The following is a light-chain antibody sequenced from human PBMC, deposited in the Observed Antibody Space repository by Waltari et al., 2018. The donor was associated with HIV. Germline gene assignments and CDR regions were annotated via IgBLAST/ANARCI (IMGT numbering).Light chain of an antibody. V-gene: IGKV2-28*01. Sequence: DIVMTQFPLSLPVTPGEPASISCRSSESPLHSDGNNYLEWYVQKPGQSPQLLIYLGSNRASGVPHRFSGSGSGTDFTLTISRVEPEDVGVYYCMHSLRTWTFGQGTRVEIK. J-gene: IGKJ1*01. CDR2: LGS. CDR3: MHSLRTWT. CDR1: ESPLHSDGNNY.